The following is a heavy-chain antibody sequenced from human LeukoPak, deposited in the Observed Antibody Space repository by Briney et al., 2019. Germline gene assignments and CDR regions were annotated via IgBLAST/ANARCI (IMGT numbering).Heavy chain of an antibody. D-gene: IGHD6-19*01. CDR3: ARVPENDRVYGIAVAGTPLLDY. Sequence: ASVKVSCKASGYTFTSYGISWVRQAPGQGLEWRGWISAYNGNTNSAQKLQGRVNMTTDTSTSTAYMELRSLRSDDTAVYYCARVPENDRVYGIAVAGTPLLDYWGQGTLVTVSS. V-gene: IGHV1-18*01. CDR1: GYTFTSYG. CDR2: ISAYNGNT. J-gene: IGHJ4*02.